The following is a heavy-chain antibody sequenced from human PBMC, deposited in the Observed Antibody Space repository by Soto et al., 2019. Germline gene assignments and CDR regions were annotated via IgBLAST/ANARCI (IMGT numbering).Heavy chain of an antibody. J-gene: IGHJ6*02. CDR3: AKVRYSIPMGYYYGMDV. Sequence: SVKVSCKASRVAFSKFIVTWVRQAPGLGLEWVGGIIPIFGTANYAQKFQGRVTITADESTSTSYMEVNNLRSEDTAVYYCAKVRYSIPMGYYYGMDVWGQGTTVTVSS. D-gene: IGHD1-26*01. CDR1: RVAFSKFI. V-gene: IGHV1-69*13. CDR2: IIPIFGTA.